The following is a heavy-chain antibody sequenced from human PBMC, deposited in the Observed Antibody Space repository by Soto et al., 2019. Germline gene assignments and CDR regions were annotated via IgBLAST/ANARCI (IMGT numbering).Heavy chain of an antibody. J-gene: IGHJ4*02. Sequence: QVQLQESGPGLVKPSGTLSLTCAVSGGSISSSNWWSWVRQPPGKGLEWIGEIYHSGSTNYNPSLKSRVTISVDKSKYQFSLKLSSVTAADTAVYYCARGHLYYYDSSGCYFDYWGQGTLVTVSS. CDR2: IYHSGST. CDR1: GGSISSSNW. D-gene: IGHD3-22*01. CDR3: ARGHLYYYDSSGCYFDY. V-gene: IGHV4-4*02.